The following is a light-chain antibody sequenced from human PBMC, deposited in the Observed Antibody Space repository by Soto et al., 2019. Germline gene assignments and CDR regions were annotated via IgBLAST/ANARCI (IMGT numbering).Light chain of an antibody. Sequence: QSVLTQPPSGSGAPGQRVTISCTGSSSNIGAGYDVHWYQQLPGTAPKLLIYGNSNRPSGVPDRFSGSKSGTSASLAITGLQAEDEADYYCQSYDSSLTGGVFGGGTKVTVL. CDR1: SSNIGAGYD. CDR3: QSYDSSLTGGV. CDR2: GNS. V-gene: IGLV1-40*01. J-gene: IGLJ3*02.